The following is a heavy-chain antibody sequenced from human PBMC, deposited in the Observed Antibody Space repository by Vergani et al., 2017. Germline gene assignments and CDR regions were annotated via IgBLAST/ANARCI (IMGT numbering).Heavy chain of an antibody. V-gene: IGHV3-23*01. CDR3: SKDAKVIVGATHDHDAFDI. D-gene: IGHD1-26*01. CDR2: ISGSGGST. Sequence: EVQLLESGGGLVQPGGSLRLSCAASGFTFSSYAMSWVRQAPGKGLEWVSAISGSGGSTYYADSVKGRFTISRDNSKNTLYLQMNSLRAEDTAVYYCSKDAKVIVGATHDHDAFDIWGQGTMVTVSS. CDR1: GFTFSSYA. J-gene: IGHJ3*02.